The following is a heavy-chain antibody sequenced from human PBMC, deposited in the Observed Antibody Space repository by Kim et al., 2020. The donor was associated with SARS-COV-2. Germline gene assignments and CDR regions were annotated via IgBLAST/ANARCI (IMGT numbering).Heavy chain of an antibody. Sequence: LKSRVTISEDTSKNQFSLRLTSVTAADTAVYYCVRGPQENEGVPGDGPFDPWGQGTLITVSS. V-gene: IGHV4-30-2*05. J-gene: IGHJ5*02. CDR3: VRGPQENEGVPGDGPFDP. D-gene: IGHD2-2*01.